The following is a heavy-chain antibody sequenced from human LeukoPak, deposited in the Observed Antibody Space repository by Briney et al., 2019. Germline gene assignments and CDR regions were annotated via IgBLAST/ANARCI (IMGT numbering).Heavy chain of an antibody. V-gene: IGHV4-34*01. D-gene: IGHD6-13*01. CDR1: GGSFSGYY. Sequence: SETLSLTCAVYGGSFSGYYWSWIRQPPGKGLEWIGEINHSGSTNYNPSLKSRVTISVDTSKNQFSLRLSSVTAADTAVYYCASGEGGSSLDYWGQGTLVTVSS. CDR3: ASGEGGSSLDY. J-gene: IGHJ4*02. CDR2: INHSGST.